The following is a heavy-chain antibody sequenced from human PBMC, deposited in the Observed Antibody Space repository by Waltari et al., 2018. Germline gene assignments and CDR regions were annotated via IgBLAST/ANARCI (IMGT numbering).Heavy chain of an antibody. CDR3: ARVPITIFGVVTHYFDY. CDR2: IYPGDSNT. J-gene: IGHJ4*02. D-gene: IGHD3-3*01. CDR1: GYSFNSCW. V-gene: IGHV5-51*03. Sequence: EVQLVQSGAEVKQPGESLKISCKGSGYSFNSCWIGRARQMPGKGLEWMGIIYPGDSNTRYSPSFQGQVTISADKSISTAYLQWSSLKASDTAMYYCARVPITIFGVVTHYFDYWGQGTLVTVSS.